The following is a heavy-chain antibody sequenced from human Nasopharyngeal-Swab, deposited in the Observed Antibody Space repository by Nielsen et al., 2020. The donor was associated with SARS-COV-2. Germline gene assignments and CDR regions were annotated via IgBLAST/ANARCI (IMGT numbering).Heavy chain of an antibody. CDR3: ARDSKTYYYDSSGYYYEYYFDY. J-gene: IGHJ4*02. V-gene: IGHV3-7*01. CDR2: IKQDGSEK. CDR1: GFTFSSYW. Sequence: GGSLRLSCAASGFTFSSYWMSWVRQAPGKGLEWVANIKQDGSEKYYVDSVKGRLTISRDNAKNSLYLQMNSLRAEDTAVYYCARDSKTYYYDSSGYYYEYYFDYWGQGTLVTVSS. D-gene: IGHD3-22*01.